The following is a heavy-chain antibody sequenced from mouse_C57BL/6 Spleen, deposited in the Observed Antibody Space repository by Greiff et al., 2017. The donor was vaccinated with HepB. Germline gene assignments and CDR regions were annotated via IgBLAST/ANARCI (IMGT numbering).Heavy chain of an antibody. J-gene: IGHJ3*01. V-gene: IGHV5-16*01. Sequence: EVQVVESEGGLVQPGSSMKLSCTASGFTFSDYYMAWVRQVPEKGLEWVANINYDGSSTYYLDSLKSRFIISRDNAKNILYLQMSSLKSEDTATYYCARGDGSAWFAYWGQGTLVTVSA. CDR3: ARGDGSAWFAY. D-gene: IGHD2-3*01. CDR1: GFTFSDYY. CDR2: INYDGSST.